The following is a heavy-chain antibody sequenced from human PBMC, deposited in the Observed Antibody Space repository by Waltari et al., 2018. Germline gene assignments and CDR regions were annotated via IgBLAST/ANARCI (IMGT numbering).Heavy chain of an antibody. Sequence: QVQLVQSGAEVKTPGASVKVSCKASGYTFTGDYIHWVRQAPGQGLEWMGWINPNSGGANYAQRFLGRVTMTRDTSISTAYMELNSLRSDDTALYYCGREIGVSWRVVDYWGQGTLVTVSS. CDR3: GREIGVSWRVVDY. CDR2: INPNSGGA. J-gene: IGHJ4*02. V-gene: IGHV1-2*02. D-gene: IGHD3-3*01. CDR1: GYTFTGDY.